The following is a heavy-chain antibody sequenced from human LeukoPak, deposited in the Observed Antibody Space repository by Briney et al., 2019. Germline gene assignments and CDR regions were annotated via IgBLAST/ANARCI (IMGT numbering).Heavy chain of an antibody. V-gene: IGHV3-23*01. Sequence: GGSLRLTCAASGFTISSYAMSWVRQAPGTGLELVSAISGSGGSTYYADSVKGRFTISRDNSKNTLYLQMNSLRAEDTAVYYCAKDTAWGSGSYYRWGQGTLVTVSS. CDR2: ISGSGGST. CDR3: AKDTAWGSGSYYR. D-gene: IGHD1-26*01. J-gene: IGHJ4*02. CDR1: GFTISSYA.